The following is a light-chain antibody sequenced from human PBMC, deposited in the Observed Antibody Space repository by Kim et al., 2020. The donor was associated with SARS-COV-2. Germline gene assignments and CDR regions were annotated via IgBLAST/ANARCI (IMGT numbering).Light chain of an antibody. CDR3: SSYTSSSTWV. V-gene: IGLV2-14*03. CDR2: DVS. Sequence: GQSITISCTETSSDVGGYNYVSWYQQHPGKAPKLMIYDVSNRPSGVSNRFSGSKSGNTASLTISGLQAADEADYYCSSYTSSSTWVFGGGTQLTV. J-gene: IGLJ3*02. CDR1: SSDVGGYNY.